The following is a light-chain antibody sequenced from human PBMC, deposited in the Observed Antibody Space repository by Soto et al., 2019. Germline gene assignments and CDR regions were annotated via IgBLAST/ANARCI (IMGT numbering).Light chain of an antibody. CDR1: SSDVGDYNY. CDR2: EVS. Sequence: QSALTQPASVSGSPGQSITISCTGTSSDVGDYNYVSWYQQHPGKAPKLMVYEVSKRPSGVSNRFSGSKSGNTASLTISGLQAEDEADYYCSSYTSSSPYVFGTGTKLPVL. CDR3: SSYTSSSPYV. J-gene: IGLJ1*01. V-gene: IGLV2-14*01.